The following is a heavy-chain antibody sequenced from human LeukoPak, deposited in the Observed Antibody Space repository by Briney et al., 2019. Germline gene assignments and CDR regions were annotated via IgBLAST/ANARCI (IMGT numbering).Heavy chain of an antibody. J-gene: IGHJ4*02. Sequence: GGSLRLSCAASGFTFSSYSMNWVRQAPGKGLEWVSSISSSSSYIYYADTVKGRFPISRDNSKNSLYLQMNSLRAEDTAVYYCARDRVRGVINGWGQGTLVTVSS. CDR2: ISSSSSYI. CDR3: ARDRVRGVING. V-gene: IGHV3-21*01. CDR1: GFTFSSYS. D-gene: IGHD3-10*01.